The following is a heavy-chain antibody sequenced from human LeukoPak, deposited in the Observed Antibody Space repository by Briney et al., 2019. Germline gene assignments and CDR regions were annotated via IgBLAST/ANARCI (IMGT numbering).Heavy chain of an antibody. Sequence: GGSLRLSCAASGFTFSSYAMSWVRQAPGKGLEWVANIKQDGSEKYYVDSVKGRFTISRDNAKNSLYLQMNSLRAEDTAVYYCARFLVRGVTSTYYYYYGMDVWGQGTTVTVSS. CDR3: ARFLVRGVTSTYYYYYGMDV. J-gene: IGHJ6*02. V-gene: IGHV3-7*01. CDR2: IKQDGSEK. D-gene: IGHD3-10*01. CDR1: GFTFSSYA.